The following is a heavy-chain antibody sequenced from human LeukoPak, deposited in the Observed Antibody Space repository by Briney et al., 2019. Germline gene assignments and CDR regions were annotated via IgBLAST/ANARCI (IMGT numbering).Heavy chain of an antibody. Sequence: ASVKVSCKASGYTFTNYAMNWVRQAPGQGLEWMGWINPNSGGTNYAQKFQGRVTTTRDTSISTAYMELSSLRSDDTAVYYCARSTAARDAFDIWGQGTMVTVSS. V-gene: IGHV1-2*02. J-gene: IGHJ3*02. CDR3: ARSTAARDAFDI. D-gene: IGHD6-6*01. CDR2: INPNSGGT. CDR1: GYTFTNYA.